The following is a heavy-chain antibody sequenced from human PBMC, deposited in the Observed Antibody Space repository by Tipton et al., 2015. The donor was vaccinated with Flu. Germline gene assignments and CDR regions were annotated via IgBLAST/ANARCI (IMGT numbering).Heavy chain of an antibody. J-gene: IGHJ5*01. CDR3: AGRDYSNYVSVPNNWFDS. Sequence: TLSLTCTVSGYFIGSGYYWGWIRQPPGKGLEWIGNSYHTGNTYYNPSLKSRVTISVDRSKNQFSLKLSSVTAADTAVYYCAGRDYSNYVSVPNNWFDSWGQGTLVTVSS. D-gene: IGHD4-11*01. CDR2: SYHTGNT. V-gene: IGHV4-38-2*02. CDR1: GYFIGSGYY.